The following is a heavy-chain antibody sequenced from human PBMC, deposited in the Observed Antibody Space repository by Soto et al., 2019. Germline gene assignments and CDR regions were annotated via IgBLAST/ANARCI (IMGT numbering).Heavy chain of an antibody. D-gene: IGHD2-15*01. Sequence: QVQLVQSGAEVKKPGASVKVSCKASGYTFTSYGISWVRQAPGQGLEWMGWISAYNGNPNYAQKLQGRVTMTTDTYTSTAYMELRSLRSDDTAVYDCAPCYVKSYYYGIDVCGQGTTVPVSS. J-gene: IGHJ6*02. CDR1: GYTFTSYG. V-gene: IGHV1-18*01. CDR3: APCYVKSYYYGIDV. CDR2: ISAYNGNP.